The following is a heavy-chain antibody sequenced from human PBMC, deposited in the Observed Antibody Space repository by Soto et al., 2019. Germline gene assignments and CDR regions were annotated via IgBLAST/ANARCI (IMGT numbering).Heavy chain of an antibody. J-gene: IGHJ4*02. V-gene: IGHV1-3*04. Sequence: QVQLVQSGAEVKKPGASVKVSCKASGYTFTSYAMHWVRQAPGQRLEWMGWINTAKDNTKYSQKFQGRVTITRDTSASIVYMELSSLRSEDTAVYYCARGSSWSYFDYWCQGTLVTVSS. CDR2: INTAKDNT. CDR3: ARGSSWSYFDY. CDR1: GYTFTSYA. D-gene: IGHD6-13*01.